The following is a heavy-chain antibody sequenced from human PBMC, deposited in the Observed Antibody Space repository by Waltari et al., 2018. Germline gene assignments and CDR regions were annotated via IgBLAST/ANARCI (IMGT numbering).Heavy chain of an antibody. CDR3: ARRGVAAMGGGSSWFDP. CDR2: SDPSDSYT. V-gene: IGHV5-10-1*01. Sequence: EVHLVQSGAEVKKPGESLRISCKGSGSTFSDNWFTGVRPVPGSGLEWMGKSDPSDSYTPYRPSFEGHVTFSSDKSINTAYLQWSSLKPSDTAIYYCARRGVAAMGGGSSWFDPWGRGTLVIVSS. J-gene: IGHJ5*02. D-gene: IGHD3-16*01. CDR1: GSTFSDNW.